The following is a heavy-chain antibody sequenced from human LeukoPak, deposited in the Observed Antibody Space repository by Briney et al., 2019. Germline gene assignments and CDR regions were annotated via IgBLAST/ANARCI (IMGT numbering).Heavy chain of an antibody. CDR1: GFTFSSYA. D-gene: IGHD1-26*01. CDR2: IEVGGAIT. CDR3: AKPLGGSYLFDR. Sequence: RAGGSLRLSCAASGFTFSSYAMTWVRRAPGKGLEWVSTIEVGGAITHYAASVKGRFTISRDTSKKILYLQMDSLRPEDTAVYYCAKPLGGSYLFDRWGQGTLSPSPQ. J-gene: IGHJ4*02. V-gene: IGHV3-23*01.